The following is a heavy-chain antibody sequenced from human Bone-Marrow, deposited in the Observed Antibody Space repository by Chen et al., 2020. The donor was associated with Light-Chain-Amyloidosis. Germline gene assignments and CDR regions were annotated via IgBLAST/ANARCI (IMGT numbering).Heavy chain of an antibody. CDR1: GFPFDEFA. V-gene: IGHV3-9*01. CDR2: ISWNSGIM. J-gene: IGHJ6*03. Sequence: EAQLVEAGGGLVQPGRSLRLSCAASGFPFDEFAMHWVRQAPGKGLEWVSGISWNSGIMGYAESVRGRFNISRDNAKNSLDLQMNSLRPEDTALYYCVKSFAPHWYYMDVWGKGTSVTVSS. D-gene: IGHD1-1*01. CDR3: VKSFAPHWYYMDV.